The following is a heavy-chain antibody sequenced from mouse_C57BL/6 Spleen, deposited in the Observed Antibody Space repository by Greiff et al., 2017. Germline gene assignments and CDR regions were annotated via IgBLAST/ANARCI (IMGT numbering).Heavy chain of an antibody. Sequence: QVQLQQPGAELVMPGASVKLSCKASGYTFTSYWMHWVKQRPGQGLEWIGEIDPSDSYTNYNQQFKGKSTLTVDKSSSTAYMQLSSLTSEDSAVYYGARFPGSSYSLDYWGQGTTLTVSS. CDR1: GYTFTSYW. J-gene: IGHJ2*01. CDR3: ARFPGSSYSLDY. V-gene: IGHV1-69*01. D-gene: IGHD1-1*01. CDR2: IDPSDSYT.